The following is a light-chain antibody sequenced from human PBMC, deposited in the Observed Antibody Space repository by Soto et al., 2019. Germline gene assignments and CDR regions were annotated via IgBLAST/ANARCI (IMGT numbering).Light chain of an antibody. CDR1: QIISTW. CDR3: QQYDSWPLT. J-gene: IGKJ4*01. V-gene: IGKV1-5*03. Sequence: DIQMTQSPSTLSASVGDRVTITCRASQIISTWLAWYQQKPGKAPNLLIYKASRLESGVPSRFSGSGSGTEFTLTICSLQPDDFATYYCQQYDSWPLTFGGGTKVEIK. CDR2: KAS.